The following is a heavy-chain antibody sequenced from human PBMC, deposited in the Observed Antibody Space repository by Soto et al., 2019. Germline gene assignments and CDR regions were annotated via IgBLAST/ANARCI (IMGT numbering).Heavy chain of an antibody. Sequence: SETLSLTCALYGGSFDGYYWSWIRQSPGKGLEWIGEIHHSGSTKYNPSLKSRVSLSVDTSTKQFSLKMTSMTAADRGVYYCARGAASWSGYLFWGQGTPVTVSS. J-gene: IGHJ4*02. CDR1: GGSFDGYY. D-gene: IGHD3-3*01. CDR2: IHHSGST. V-gene: IGHV4-34*01. CDR3: ARGAASWSGYLF.